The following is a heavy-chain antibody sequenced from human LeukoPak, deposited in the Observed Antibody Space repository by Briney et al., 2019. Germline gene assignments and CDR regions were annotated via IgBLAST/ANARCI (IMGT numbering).Heavy chain of an antibody. J-gene: IGHJ3*02. CDR3: ARGVAAASGAFDI. Sequence: SVKVSCKASGYTFTGYYMHWVRQAPGQGLEWMGGIIPIFGTANYAQKFQGRVTITADKSTSTAYMELSSLRSEDTAVYYCARGVAAASGAFDIWGQGTMVTASS. D-gene: IGHD6-13*01. CDR2: IIPIFGTA. CDR1: GYTFTGYY. V-gene: IGHV1-69*06.